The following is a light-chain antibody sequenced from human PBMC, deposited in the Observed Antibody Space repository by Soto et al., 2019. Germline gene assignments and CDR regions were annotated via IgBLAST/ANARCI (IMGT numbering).Light chain of an antibody. Sequence: EIVLTQSPGTLSLSPGERATLSCRASQSVNSFYLAWFQQKPGQAPRLLIYGASTRATGIPDRFSVSGSGTDFTLPISTLEPEDYAVYYCQQYRWSPPWTFGQGTKVEFK. V-gene: IGKV3-20*01. CDR2: GAS. CDR3: QQYRWSPPWT. CDR1: QSVNSFY. J-gene: IGKJ1*01.